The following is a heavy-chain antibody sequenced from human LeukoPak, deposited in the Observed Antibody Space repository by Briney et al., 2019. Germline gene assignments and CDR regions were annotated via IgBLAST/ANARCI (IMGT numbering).Heavy chain of an antibody. CDR3: ARGGPIYCSGDSCYPGDY. Sequence: GGSLRLSCVASGFPFSSYSMTWVRQAPGKGLEWVANIKQDGSKKSYVDSVKGRFTISRDNARNTLYLQMNSLRAEDTVVYYCARGGPIYCSGDSCYPGDYWGQGTLVTVSS. V-gene: IGHV3-7*01. CDR2: IKQDGSKK. CDR1: GFPFSSYS. D-gene: IGHD2-15*01. J-gene: IGHJ4*02.